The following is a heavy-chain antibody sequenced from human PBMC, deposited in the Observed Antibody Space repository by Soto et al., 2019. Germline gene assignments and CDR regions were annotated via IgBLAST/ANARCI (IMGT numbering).Heavy chain of an antibody. V-gene: IGHV4-61*01. CDR2: IYYSGST. D-gene: IGHD2-21*02. CDR3: ARFDDSSDP. CDR1: GGSVSSGSYY. Sequence: SETLSLTCTVSGGSVSSGSYYWSWIRQPPGKGLEWIGYIYYSGSTNYNPSLKSRVTISVDTSKNQFSLKLSSVTAADTAVYYCARFDDSSDPWGQGTLVTVPQ. J-gene: IGHJ5*02.